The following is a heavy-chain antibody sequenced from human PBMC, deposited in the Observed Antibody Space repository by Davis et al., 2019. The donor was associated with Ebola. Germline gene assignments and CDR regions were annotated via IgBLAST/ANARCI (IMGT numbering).Heavy chain of an antibody. CDR3: AKDMGGYCSGGSCHGGWFDP. Sequence: ESLKISCAASGFTFSSYAMSWVRQAPGKGLEWVSAISGSGGSTYYADSVKGRFTISRDNSKNTLYLQMNSLRAEDTAVYYCAKDMGGYCSGGSCHGGWFDPWGQGTLVTVSS. V-gene: IGHV3-23*01. CDR2: ISGSGGST. CDR1: GFTFSSYA. J-gene: IGHJ5*02. D-gene: IGHD2-15*01.